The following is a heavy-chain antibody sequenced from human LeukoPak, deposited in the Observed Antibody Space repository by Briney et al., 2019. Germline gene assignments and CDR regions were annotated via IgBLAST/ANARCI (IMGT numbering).Heavy chain of an antibody. CDR2: MNPNSGNT. V-gene: IGHV1-8*01. CDR1: GYTFTSYD. Sequence: ASVKVSCKASGYTFTSYDINWVRQAPGQGLEWMGWMNPNSGNTGYAQKFQGRVTMTRNTSIRTAYMELRSLRSDDTAVYYCARVGRDGYNDHWGQGTLVTVSS. J-gene: IGHJ4*02. D-gene: IGHD5-24*01. CDR3: ARVGRDGYNDH.